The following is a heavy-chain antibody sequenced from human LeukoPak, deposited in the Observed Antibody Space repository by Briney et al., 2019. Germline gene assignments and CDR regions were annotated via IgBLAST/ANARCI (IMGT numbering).Heavy chain of an antibody. CDR2: IIPIFGTA. J-gene: IGHJ4*02. V-gene: IGHV1-69*13. CDR1: GGTFSSYA. Sequence: SVKVSCKASGGTFSSYAISWVRQAPGQGLEWMGGIIPIFGTANYAQKFQGRVTITADESTSTAYMELSSLRPEDTAVYYCARDNWAYCGGDCYVYYFDYWGQGTLVTVSS. D-gene: IGHD2-21*02. CDR3: ARDNWAYCGGDCYVYYFDY.